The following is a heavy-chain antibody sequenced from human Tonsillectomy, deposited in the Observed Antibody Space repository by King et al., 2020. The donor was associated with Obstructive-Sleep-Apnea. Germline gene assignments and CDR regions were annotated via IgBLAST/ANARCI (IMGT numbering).Heavy chain of an antibody. CDR2: ITPNKGNA. CDR1: GYTFAAYG. D-gene: IGHD6-19*01. J-gene: IGHJ4*02. Sequence: QVQLVQSGAEVKKPGASVKVSCKTSGYTFAAYGYGWVRQAPGEGLEWVGWITPNKGNAKYARRFQGRVTMTTDTATNTAYMELRSLTSDDTARYYCARGVAVAVEYYYDHWGQGTLVTVSA. CDR3: ARGVAVAVEYYYDH. V-gene: IGHV1-18*04.